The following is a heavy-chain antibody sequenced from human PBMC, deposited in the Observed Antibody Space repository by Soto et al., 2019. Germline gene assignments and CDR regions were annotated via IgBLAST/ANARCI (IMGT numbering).Heavy chain of an antibody. CDR3: ARVERYFDWSNYGMDV. D-gene: IGHD3-9*01. J-gene: IGHJ6*02. CDR1: GGSFSGYY. V-gene: IGHV4-34*01. Sequence: SETLSLTCAVYGGSFSGYYWSWIRQPPGKGLEWIGEINHSGSTNYNPSLKSRVTISVDTSKNQFSLKLSSLRSEDTAVYYCARVERYFDWSNYGMDVWGQGTTVTVSS. CDR2: INHSGST.